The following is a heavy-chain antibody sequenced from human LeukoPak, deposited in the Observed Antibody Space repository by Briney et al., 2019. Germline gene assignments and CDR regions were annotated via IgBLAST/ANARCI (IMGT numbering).Heavy chain of an antibody. J-gene: IGHJ3*02. CDR1: GFTFSSYS. CDR2: ISTSSSYI. Sequence: GGSLRLSCAASGFTFSSYSMNWVRQAPGKGLEWVSFISTSSSYIHNADSVKGRFTISRDNAENSLYLQMNSLRAEDTAVYYCARGHDILTDRSWAFDIWGQGTMVTVSS. CDR3: ARGHDILTDRSWAFDI. D-gene: IGHD3-9*01. V-gene: IGHV3-21*01.